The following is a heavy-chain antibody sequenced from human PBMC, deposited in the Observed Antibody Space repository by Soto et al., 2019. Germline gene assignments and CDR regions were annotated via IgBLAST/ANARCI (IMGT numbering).Heavy chain of an antibody. Sequence: GGSLRLSCAASGFTFSSYAMHWVRQAPGKGLEYVSAISSNGGSTYYANSVKGRFTISRDNSKNTLYLQMGSLRAEDMAVYYCARDPHYGGYEFDIWGQGTMVTVSS. D-gene: IGHD4-17*01. J-gene: IGHJ3*02. CDR2: ISSNGGST. CDR3: ARDPHYGGYEFDI. V-gene: IGHV3-64*01. CDR1: GFTFSSYA.